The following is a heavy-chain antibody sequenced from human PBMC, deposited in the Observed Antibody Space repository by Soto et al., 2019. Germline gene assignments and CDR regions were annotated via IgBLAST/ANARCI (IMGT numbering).Heavy chain of an antibody. V-gene: IGHV1-18*01. CDR1: GYTFTSYG. CDR2: ISAYNGNT. J-gene: IGHJ6*03. CDR3: ARVKAATTPVGDYYYYMDV. D-gene: IGHD5-12*01. Sequence: ASVKVSCKASGYTFTSYGISWVRQAPGQGLDWMGWISAYNGNTNYAQKLQGRVTMTTDTSTSTAYMELRSLRSDDTAVYYCARVKAATTPVGDYYYYMDVWGKGTTVTVSS.